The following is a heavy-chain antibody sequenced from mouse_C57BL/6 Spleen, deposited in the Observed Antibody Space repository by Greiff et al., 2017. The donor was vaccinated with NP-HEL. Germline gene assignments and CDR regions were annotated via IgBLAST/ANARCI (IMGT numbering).Heavy chain of an antibody. CDR1: GYTFTSYW. CDR3: ARTPSYYGSSPYAMDY. J-gene: IGHJ4*01. D-gene: IGHD1-1*01. V-gene: IGHV1-52*01. Sequence: QVQLQQPGAELVRPGSSVKLSCKASGYTFTSYWMHWVKQRPIQGLEWIGNIDPSDSETHSPLMFKDKATLTVDKSSSTAYMQLSSLTSEDSAVYYCARTPSYYGSSPYAMDYWGQGTSGTVSS. CDR2: IDPSDSET.